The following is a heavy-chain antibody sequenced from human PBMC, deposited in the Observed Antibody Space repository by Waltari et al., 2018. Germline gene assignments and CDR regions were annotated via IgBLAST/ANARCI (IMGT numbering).Heavy chain of an antibody. CDR2: IYYSGST. V-gene: IGHV4-39*07. CDR1: GGSISSSSYY. CDR3: ASHYYDSSGWGFDY. J-gene: IGHJ4*02. Sequence: QLQLQESGPGLVKPSETLSLTCTVSGGSISSSSYYWGWNRQPPGKGLEWIGSIYYSGSTYYNPSLKSRVTISVDTSKNQFSLKLSSVTAADTAVYYCASHYYDSSGWGFDYWGQGTLVTVSS. D-gene: IGHD3-22*01.